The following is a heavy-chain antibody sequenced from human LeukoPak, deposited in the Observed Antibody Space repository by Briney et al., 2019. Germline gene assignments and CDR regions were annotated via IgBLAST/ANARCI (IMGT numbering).Heavy chain of an antibody. J-gene: IGHJ3*02. D-gene: IGHD3-22*01. V-gene: IGHV1-8*03. Sequence: ASVKVSCKASGYTFTSYDINWVRQATGQGLEWMGWMSPNSGNTGYAQKFQGRVTITRNTSINTAYMELSSLRSEDTAVYYCARWAVRVDAFDIWGQGTMVTVSS. CDR2: MSPNSGNT. CDR3: ARWAVRVDAFDI. CDR1: GYTFTSYD.